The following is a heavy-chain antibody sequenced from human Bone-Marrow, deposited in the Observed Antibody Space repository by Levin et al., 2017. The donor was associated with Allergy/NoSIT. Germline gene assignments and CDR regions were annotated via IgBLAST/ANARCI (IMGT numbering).Heavy chain of an antibody. V-gene: IGHV1-2*02. D-gene: IGHD2-15*01. CDR1: GYTFTGYY. CDR3: ARALRVLGYCSGGSCYGCGY. Sequence: ASVKVSCKASGYTFTGYYMHWVRQAPGQGLEWMGWINPNSGGTNYAQKFQGRVTMTRDTSISTAYMELSRLRSDDTAVYYCARALRVLGYCSGGSCYGCGYWGQGTLVTVSS. CDR2: INPNSGGT. J-gene: IGHJ4*02.